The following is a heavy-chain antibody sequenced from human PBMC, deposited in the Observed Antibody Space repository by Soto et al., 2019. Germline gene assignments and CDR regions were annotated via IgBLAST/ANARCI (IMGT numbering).Heavy chain of an antibody. V-gene: IGHV4-59*01. J-gene: IGHJ5*02. CDR3: ARHKKWAEQGWFDP. Sequence: QVQLQESGPGLVKPSETVSVTCNVSGGSTSGYYWTWIRQSPGKGLEWIGYIHSSGTTTYNPSLKSRVTISIDTSKNQVYLRGTSVTAADTAIYYCARHKKWAEQGWFDPWGQGTQVTVSS. CDR1: GGSTSGYY. D-gene: IGHD1-26*01. CDR2: IHSSGTT.